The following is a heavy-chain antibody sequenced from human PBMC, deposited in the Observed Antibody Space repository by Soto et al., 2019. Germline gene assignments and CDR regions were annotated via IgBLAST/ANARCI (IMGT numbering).Heavy chain of an antibody. CDR2: ISPSGGDT. CDR1: RFTLSSYG. V-gene: IGHV3-23*01. Sequence: EVPLLESGGGLVQTGGSLRLSCVDYRFTLSSYGMTWVRQAPGKGLEWVSSISPSGGDTYYADSVKGRVTISRDNSINTRYLQMDSLRVEDTALYYSERGWGSPDPWGQGTLVTVSS. D-gene: IGHD7-27*01. J-gene: IGHJ5*02. CDR3: ERGWGSPDP.